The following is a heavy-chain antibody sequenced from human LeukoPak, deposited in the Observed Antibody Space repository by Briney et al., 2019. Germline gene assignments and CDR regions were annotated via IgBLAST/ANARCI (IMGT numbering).Heavy chain of an antibody. CDR2: ISGSGGST. D-gene: IGHD3-22*01. CDR3: AKDSWSTDSSGYYGY. CDR1: GFTFSSYA. Sequence: GGSLRLSCAASGFTFSSYAMSWVRQAPGKGLEWVSAISGSGGSTYYADSVKGRFTISRDNSKNTLYLQMNSLRAEDTAVYYCAKDSWSTDSSGYYGYWGQGTLVTVSS. J-gene: IGHJ4*02. V-gene: IGHV3-23*01.